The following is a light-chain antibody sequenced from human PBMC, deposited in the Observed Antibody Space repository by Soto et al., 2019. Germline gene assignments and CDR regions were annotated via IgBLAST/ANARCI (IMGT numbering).Light chain of an antibody. CDR1: SSNIGNDP. Sequence: QSVLTQPPSASGTPGQRVTISCSGSSSNIGNDPLNWYQQLPGTAPKLLIYSNDQRPSGVPDRFCGSKSGTSASLAISGLQSEDEADYYCAAWDDSLNGVVFGGGTKLTVL. J-gene: IGLJ2*01. CDR2: SND. CDR3: AAWDDSLNGVV. V-gene: IGLV1-44*01.